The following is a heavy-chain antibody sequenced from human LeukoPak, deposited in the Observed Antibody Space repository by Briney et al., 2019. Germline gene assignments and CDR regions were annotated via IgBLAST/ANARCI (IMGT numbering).Heavy chain of an antibody. CDR2: INHSGST. D-gene: IGHD5-18*01. CDR3: ARGTAMVFY. Sequence: SETLSLTCAVYGGSFSGYYWSWIRQPPGKGLEWIGEINHSGSTNYNPSLKSRVTISVDTSKNQFSLKLSSVTAADTAVYHCARGTAMVFYWGQGTLVTVSS. CDR1: GGSFSGYY. J-gene: IGHJ4*02. V-gene: IGHV4-34*01.